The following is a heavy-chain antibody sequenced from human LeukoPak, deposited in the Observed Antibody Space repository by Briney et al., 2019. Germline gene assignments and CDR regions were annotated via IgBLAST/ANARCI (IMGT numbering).Heavy chain of an antibody. J-gene: IGHJ3*02. D-gene: IGHD2-2*01. CDR3: ATSKRDAFDI. CDR1: GHSFTSYA. Sequence: GASVKVSCKASGHSFTSYAMKWVRQAPGKGLEWMGWINTNTGNPTYAQGFTGRFVFSLDTSVSTAYLQISSLKAEDTAVYYCATSKRDAFDIWGQGTMVTVSS. V-gene: IGHV7-4-1*02. CDR2: INTNTGNP.